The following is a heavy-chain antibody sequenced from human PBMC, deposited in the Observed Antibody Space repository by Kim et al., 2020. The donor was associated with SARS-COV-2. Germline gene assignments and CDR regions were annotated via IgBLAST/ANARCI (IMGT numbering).Heavy chain of an antibody. J-gene: IGHJ4*02. V-gene: IGHV3-49*03. CDR3: TRGGLSLESPRVYFDY. CDR2: IRSKAYGGTT. CDR1: GFTFGDYA. D-gene: IGHD1-1*01. Sequence: GGSLILSCTASGFTFGDYAMSWFRQAPGKGLEWVGFIRSKAYGGTTEYAASVKGRFTISRDDSKSIAYLQMNSLKTEDTAVYYCTRGGLSLESPRVYFDYWGQGTLVTVSS.